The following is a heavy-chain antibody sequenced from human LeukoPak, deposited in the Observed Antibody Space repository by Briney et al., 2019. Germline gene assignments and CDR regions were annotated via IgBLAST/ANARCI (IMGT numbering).Heavy chain of an antibody. CDR2: INHSGST. J-gene: IGHJ4*02. D-gene: IGHD6-13*01. V-gene: IGHV4-34*01. CDR3: ASSWYGGCGY. Sequence: SETLSLTCAVYGGSFSGYYWSWIRQPPGKGLEWIGEINHSGSTNYNPSLKSRVTISVDTSKNQFSLKLSSVTAADTAVYYCASSWYGGCGYWGQGTLVTVSS. CDR1: GGSFSGYY.